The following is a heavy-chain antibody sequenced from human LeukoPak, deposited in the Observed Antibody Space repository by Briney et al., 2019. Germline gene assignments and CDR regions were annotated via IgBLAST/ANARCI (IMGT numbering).Heavy chain of an antibody. CDR1: GFTVSSNY. CDR3: ARWSEDRAFFDY. CDR2: IYSGGST. Sequence: GGSLRLSCAASGFTVSSNYMSWVRQAPGKGLEWVSVIYSGGSTYYADSVKGRFTISRDNSKNTLYLQMNSLRAEDTAVYYCARWSEDRAFFDYWGQGTLVTVSS. V-gene: IGHV3-66*01. D-gene: IGHD1-14*01. J-gene: IGHJ4*02.